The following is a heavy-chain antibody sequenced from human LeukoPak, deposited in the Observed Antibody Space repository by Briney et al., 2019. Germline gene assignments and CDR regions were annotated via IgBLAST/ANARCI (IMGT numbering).Heavy chain of an antibody. J-gene: IGHJ4*02. Sequence: SVKVSCKASGGTFSSYAISWVRQAPGQGLEWMGGIIPIFGTANYAQKFQGRVTITADESTSTAYMELSSLRSEDTAVYYCARDPGYYDSSGYAFDYWGQGTLVTVSS. CDR2: IIPIFGTA. V-gene: IGHV1-69*13. D-gene: IGHD3-22*01. CDR1: GGTFSSYA. CDR3: ARDPGYYDSSGYAFDY.